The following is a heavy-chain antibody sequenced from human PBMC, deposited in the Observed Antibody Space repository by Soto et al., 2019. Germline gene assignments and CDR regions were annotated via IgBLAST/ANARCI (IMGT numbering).Heavy chain of an antibody. J-gene: IGHJ5*02. V-gene: IGHV3-74*01. Sequence: EVHLVESGGGLVQPGGSLRLSCAASGFTFSTYWVHWVRQAPGKGLVWVSRINADGTTTTYADSVKGRFTIYRDNAKNTLYLQMNSLRAEDTAVDFCATVATHSYNWVDPWGQGTLVTISS. CDR3: ATVATHSYNWVDP. CDR2: INADGTTT. D-gene: IGHD3-3*02. CDR1: GFTFSTYW.